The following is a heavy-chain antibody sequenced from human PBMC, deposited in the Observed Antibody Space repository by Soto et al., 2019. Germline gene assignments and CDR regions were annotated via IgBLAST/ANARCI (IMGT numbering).Heavy chain of an antibody. D-gene: IGHD6-19*01. J-gene: IGHJ4*02. CDR3: ANSGGGRWLPPQKFFDY. CDR1: GFTFSSYA. V-gene: IGHV3-23*01. Sequence: EVQLLESGGGLVQPGGSLRLSCAASGFTFSSYAMSWVRQAPGKGLEWVSAISGSGGSTYYANSVKGRFTISRGNSQNTLCLQVTGLRAADTAVYYCANSGGGRWLPPQKFFDYWGQGTLVTVSS. CDR2: ISGSGGST.